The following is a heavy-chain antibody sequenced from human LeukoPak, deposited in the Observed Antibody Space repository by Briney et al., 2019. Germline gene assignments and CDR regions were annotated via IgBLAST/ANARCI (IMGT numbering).Heavy chain of an antibody. D-gene: IGHD2-8*01. CDR2: ISAYNGNT. J-gene: IGHJ4*02. CDR3: AKDGVPSRYFGRNYFDY. V-gene: IGHV1-18*01. CDR1: GYTFTSYG. Sequence: GASVKVSCKASGYTFTSYGISWVRQAPGQGLEWMGWISAYNGNTNYAQKLQGRVTMTTDTSTSTAYMELRSLRSDDTAVYYCAKDGVPSRYFGRNYFDYWGQGTLVTVSS.